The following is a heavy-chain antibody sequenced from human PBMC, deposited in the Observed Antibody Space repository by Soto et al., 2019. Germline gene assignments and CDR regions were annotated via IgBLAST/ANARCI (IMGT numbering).Heavy chain of an antibody. CDR2: ISYDGSNK. Sequence: QVQLVESGGGVVQPGRSLRLSCAASGFTFSSYGMHWVRQAPGKGLEWVAVISYDGSNKYYADSVKGRFTIARDNSKNTLYLEMNSLRAEDTCVYYCAKDGGDDYCDLLRDWGQGTLVTVS. V-gene: IGHV3-30*18. CDR1: GFTFSSYG. J-gene: IGHJ4*02. CDR3: AKDGGDDYCDLLRD. D-gene: IGHD4-17*01.